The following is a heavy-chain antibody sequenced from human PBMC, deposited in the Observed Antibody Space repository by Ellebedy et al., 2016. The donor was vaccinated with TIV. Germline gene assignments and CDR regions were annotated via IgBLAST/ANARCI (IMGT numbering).Heavy chain of an antibody. CDR3: ARFANSYGLDV. Sequence: MPSETLSLTCTVSGGSIRSYYWSWIRKPPGKGLEWIGYVYYSGDTNYKPSLKSRVSMSVDTSKNQFSLKLSYVTAAETAVYYCARFANSYGLDVWGQGTTVTVSS. CDR2: VYYSGDT. J-gene: IGHJ6*02. V-gene: IGHV4-59*01. CDR1: GGSIRSYY.